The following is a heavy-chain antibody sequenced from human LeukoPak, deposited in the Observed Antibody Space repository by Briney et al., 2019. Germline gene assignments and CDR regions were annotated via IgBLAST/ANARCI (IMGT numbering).Heavy chain of an antibody. D-gene: IGHD5-12*01. CDR3: ARRAEIFSGYDLLDY. CDR2: IIPIFGTA. CDR1: GGTFSSYA. J-gene: IGHJ4*02. V-gene: IGHV1-69*13. Sequence: SVKVSCKASGGTFSSYAISWARQAPGQGLEWMGGIIPIFGTANYAQKFQGRVTITADESTSTAYMELNSLRAEDTAVYYCARRAEIFSGYDLLDYWGQGTLVTVSS.